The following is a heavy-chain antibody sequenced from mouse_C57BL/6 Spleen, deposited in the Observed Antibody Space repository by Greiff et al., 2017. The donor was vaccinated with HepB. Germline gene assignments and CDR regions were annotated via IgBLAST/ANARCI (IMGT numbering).Heavy chain of an antibody. CDR3: AGVELGLSYYVEYAMDY. CDR2: IDPRSGNT. CDR1: GYTFTSYG. J-gene: IGHJ4*01. Sequence: QVQLQQSGAELARPGASVKLSCKASGYTFTSYGISWVKQRTGQGLEWIGEIDPRSGNTYYNEKFKGKATLTADKSSSTAYMELRSLTSEDSAVYFCAGVELGLSYYVEYAMDYWGQGTSVTVSS. V-gene: IGHV1-81*01. D-gene: IGHD2-12*01.